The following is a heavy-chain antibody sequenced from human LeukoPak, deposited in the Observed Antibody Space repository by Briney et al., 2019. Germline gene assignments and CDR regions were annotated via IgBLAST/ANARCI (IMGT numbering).Heavy chain of an antibody. V-gene: IGHV4-38-2*02. J-gene: IGHJ5*02. Sequence: PSETLSLTCTVSGYFISSGYYWGWIRPPPGKGLEWIGSIYHSGSTYYNPSLKSRVTISVDTSKNQFSLKLSSVTAADTAVYCCARVLGWFDPWGQGTLVTVSS. CDR2: IYHSGST. CDR1: GYFISSGYY. CDR3: ARVLGWFDP.